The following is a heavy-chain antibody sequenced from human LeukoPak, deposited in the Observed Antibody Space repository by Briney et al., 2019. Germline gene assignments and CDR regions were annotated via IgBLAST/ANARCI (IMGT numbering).Heavy chain of an antibody. CDR1: GGSISSYY. Sequence: KSSETLSLTCTVSGGSISSYYWSWIRQPPGKGLEWIGYIYTSGSTNYNPSLKSRVIISVDTSKNQFSLKLSSVTAADTAVYYCASHLWADFDYWGQGTLVTVSS. V-gene: IGHV4-4*09. CDR2: IYTSGST. D-gene: IGHD3-10*01. J-gene: IGHJ4*02. CDR3: ASHLWADFDY.